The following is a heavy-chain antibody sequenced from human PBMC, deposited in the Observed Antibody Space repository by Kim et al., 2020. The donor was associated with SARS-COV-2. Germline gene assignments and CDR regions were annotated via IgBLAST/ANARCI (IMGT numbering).Heavy chain of an antibody. Sequence: SETLSLTCSVSGGSISSSDYYWGWIRQPPGKGLEWIATINDSGSTYYNPSLKGRVTISVDTSKKQFSLRLSSVTAADAAVYYCARVLRNWYFDLWGRGTLVTVSS. D-gene: IGHD3-3*01. CDR3: ARVLRNWYFDL. CDR2: INDSGST. J-gene: IGHJ2*01. CDR1: GGSISSSDYY. V-gene: IGHV4-39*01.